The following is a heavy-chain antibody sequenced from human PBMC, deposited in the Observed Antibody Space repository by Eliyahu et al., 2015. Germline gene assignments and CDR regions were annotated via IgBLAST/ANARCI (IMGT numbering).Heavy chain of an antibody. Sequence: EVQLVESGGGLVQPGGSLGLSCAASKXXFXNSAXSWVPXAPGKGAGWVSSIGISSAGTHYVDSVKGRFSISRDDSKNTLYLQMNSLRAEDTAVYYCATRRKSSSEGGWFDPWGQGTLVTVSS. CDR1: KXXFXNSA. D-gene: IGHD6-25*01. J-gene: IGHJ5*02. CDR3: ATRRKSSSEGGWFDP. V-gene: IGHV3-23*04. CDR2: IGISSAGT.